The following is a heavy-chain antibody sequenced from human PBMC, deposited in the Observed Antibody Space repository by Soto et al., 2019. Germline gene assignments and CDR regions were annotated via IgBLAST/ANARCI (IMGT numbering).Heavy chain of an antibody. CDR1: GGSINSYY. Sequence: QVQLQESGPGLVKPSETMSLTCTVSGGSINSYYWSWIRQPPGKGLEWIGYIYYSGSTNYNPPLKSRITISADTSKNQCSLKLSSVTAADTAVHYCARHISSGTNIAAIRSFDPWGQGTLVTVSS. D-gene: IGHD1-7*01. V-gene: IGHV4-59*08. CDR3: ARHISSGTNIAAIRSFDP. J-gene: IGHJ5*02. CDR2: IYYSGST.